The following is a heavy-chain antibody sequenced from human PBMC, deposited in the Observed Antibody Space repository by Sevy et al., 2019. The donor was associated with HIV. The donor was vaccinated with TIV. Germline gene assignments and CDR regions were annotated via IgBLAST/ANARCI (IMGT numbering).Heavy chain of an antibody. Sequence: ASVKVSCKASGYSFTSRYLHWVRQAPGQGLEWMGQINPGGGAPFYAQKFQGRVSMTSDTSKSSVYMDVSSLRSEDTAMYYCARLYSCGGSCYYFDLWGQGTLVTVSS. V-gene: IGHV1-46*01. CDR2: INPGGGAP. CDR3: ARLYSCGGSCYYFDL. CDR1: GYSFTSRY. J-gene: IGHJ4*02. D-gene: IGHD2-15*01.